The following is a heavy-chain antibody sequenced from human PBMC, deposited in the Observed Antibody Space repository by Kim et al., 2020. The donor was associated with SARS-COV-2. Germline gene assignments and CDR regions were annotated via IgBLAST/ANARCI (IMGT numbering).Heavy chain of an antibody. CDR3: ARDPPDYYDSSGYAYYYYGMDV. CDR1: GYTFTGYY. Sequence: ASVKVSCKASGYTFTGYYMHWVRQAPGQGLEWMGWINPNSGGTNYAQKFQGRVTMTRDTSISTAYMELSRLRSDDTAVYYCARDPPDYYDSSGYAYYYYGMDVWGQGTTVTGSS. D-gene: IGHD3-22*01. V-gene: IGHV1-2*02. CDR2: INPNSGGT. J-gene: IGHJ6*02.